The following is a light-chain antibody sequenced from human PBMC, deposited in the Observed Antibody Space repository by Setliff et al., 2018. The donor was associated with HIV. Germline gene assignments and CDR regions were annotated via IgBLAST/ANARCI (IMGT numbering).Light chain of an antibody. CDR1: TGAVTSGHY. CDR2: DTR. V-gene: IGLV7-46*01. Sequence: QAVVTQEPPLTVSPGGTVTLTCGSSTGAVTSGHYPYWFQQKPGQAPRTLIYDTRNKHSWTPARFSGSLLGGKAALTLSGAQPADEAEYYCLLSYYGTRVFGGGTKVTVL. CDR3: LLSYYGTRV. J-gene: IGLJ3*02.